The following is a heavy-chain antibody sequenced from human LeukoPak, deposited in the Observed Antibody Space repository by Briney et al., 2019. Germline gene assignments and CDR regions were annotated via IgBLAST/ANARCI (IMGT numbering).Heavy chain of an antibody. J-gene: IGHJ5*02. CDR2: FDPEDGET. Sequence: ASVKVSCKVSGYTLTELSMHWVRQAPGKGLEWMGGFDPEDGETIYAQKFQGRVTMTEDTSTDTAYMELSSLRSEDTAVYYCATDSQVVVAATRLGWWFDPWGQGTLVTVSS. CDR1: GYTLTELS. D-gene: IGHD2-15*01. V-gene: IGHV1-24*01. CDR3: ATDSQVVVAATRLGWWFDP.